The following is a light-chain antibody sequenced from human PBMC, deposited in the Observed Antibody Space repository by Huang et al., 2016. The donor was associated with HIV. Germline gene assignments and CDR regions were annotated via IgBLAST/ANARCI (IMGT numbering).Light chain of an antibody. J-gene: IGKJ5*01. CDR2: DAS. Sequence: EIVLTQSPATLSLSPGERATLSCRASQSVSSYLALYQQKPGQAPRLLIYDASNRATGIPARFSGSGSGTDFTLTISSLEPEDFAVYYCQQRSNWAFGQGTRLEIK. CDR1: QSVSSY. V-gene: IGKV3-11*01. CDR3: QQRSNWA.